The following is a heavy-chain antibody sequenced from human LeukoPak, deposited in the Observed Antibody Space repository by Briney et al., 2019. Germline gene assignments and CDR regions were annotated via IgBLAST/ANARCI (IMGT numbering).Heavy chain of an antibody. CDR2: IYYGGST. J-gene: IGHJ5*02. V-gene: IGHV4-59*08. CDR3: ARGRNWFDP. CDR1: GGSISSYY. Sequence: VKPSETLSLTCTVSGGSISSYYWSWIRQPPGKGLEWIGYIYYGGSTNYNPSLKSRVTISVDTSKNQFSLKLSSVTAADTAVYYCARGRNWFDPWGQGTLVTVSS.